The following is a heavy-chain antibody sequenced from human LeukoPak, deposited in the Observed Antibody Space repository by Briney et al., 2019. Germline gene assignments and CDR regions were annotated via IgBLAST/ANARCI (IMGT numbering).Heavy chain of an antibody. CDR3: ARLSARSFSYYFDY. CDR1: GGSSSGYY. V-gene: IGHV4-34*01. J-gene: IGHJ4*02. D-gene: IGHD2-15*01. CDR2: IYYSGNT. Sequence: SETLSLTCAVYGGSSSGYYWSWIRQPPGKGLDWIGSIYYSGNTYYNPSLKSRVTISVDTSKNQFSLRLNSVTAADTAVYYCARLSARSFSYYFDYWGQGTLVTVSS.